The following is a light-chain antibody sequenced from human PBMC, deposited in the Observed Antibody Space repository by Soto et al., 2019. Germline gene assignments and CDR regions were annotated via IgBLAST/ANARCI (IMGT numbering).Light chain of an antibody. CDR1: QSLRHSNGYNY. CDR2: LCS. J-gene: IGKJ1*01. CDR3: MQALQTPPWT. V-gene: IGKV2-28*01. Sequence: DIVMTQSPLSLTVTPGEPASISCRSSQSLRHSNGYNYLDWYLQKPVQSPQLLIYLCSNRASGVPDRFSGSGSGPDFTLQISRVEAEDGGVYYCMQALQTPPWTFGQGTKVDIK.